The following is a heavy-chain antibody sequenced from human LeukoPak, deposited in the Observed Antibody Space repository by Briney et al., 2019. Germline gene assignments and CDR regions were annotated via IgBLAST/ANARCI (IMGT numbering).Heavy chain of an antibody. V-gene: IGHV3-23*01. J-gene: IGHJ4*02. D-gene: IGHD2-15*01. Sequence: GGSLKLSCPASEFTFTNFALSWVRRAPGKGLRWSPVMSGRGVSTYYADSVKGRFTISSDNSKNTLYLQMNSLRAEDTAIYYCAKDCNGGNCYIDYWGQGTLVTVAS. CDR2: MSGRGVST. CDR1: EFTFTNFA. CDR3: AKDCNGGNCYIDY.